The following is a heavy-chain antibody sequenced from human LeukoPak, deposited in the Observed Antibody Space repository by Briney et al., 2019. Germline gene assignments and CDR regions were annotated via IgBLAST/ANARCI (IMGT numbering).Heavy chain of an antibody. CDR1: GFTFSSYG. V-gene: IGHV3-30*03. J-gene: IGHJ4*02. CDR3: ASRPEAARWVAVFDF. D-gene: IGHD6-19*01. CDR2: ISYDGSNK. Sequence: PGRSLRLSCAASGFTFSSYGMHWVRQAPGKGLEWVAVISYDGSNKYYADSVKGRFTISRDNSKNTLYLQMNSLRAEDTAVYYCASRPEAARWVAVFDFWGQGTLVTVSS.